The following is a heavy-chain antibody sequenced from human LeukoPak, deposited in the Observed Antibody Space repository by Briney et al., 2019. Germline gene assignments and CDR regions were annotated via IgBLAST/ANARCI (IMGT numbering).Heavy chain of an antibody. V-gene: IGHV3-23*01. D-gene: IGHD3-10*01. CDR3: ASIYVSGSYWDY. CDR1: GFTFSSSA. J-gene: IGHJ4*02. Sequence: GGSLRLSCAASGFTFSSSAMNWVRQAPGKGLQWVSAISGSGGSTYYADSVKGRFTISRDNAKNSLYLQMNSLRGEDTAVYYCASIYVSGSYWDYWGQGTLVTVSS. CDR2: ISGSGGST.